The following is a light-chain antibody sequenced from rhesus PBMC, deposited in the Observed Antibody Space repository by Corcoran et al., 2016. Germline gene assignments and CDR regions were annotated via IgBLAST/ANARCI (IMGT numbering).Light chain of an antibody. Sequence: DIVMTQTPLSLPVTPGEPASISCRSSQSLLDSEDGNTYLDWYLQKPGQSPQLLFYEVSNRSSGVPARFRGSGSDTDFTLKISRVEAEDVVVYYCMQALEFPLTFGGGIKVEIK. V-gene: IGKV2-104*02. CDR2: EVS. CDR1: QSLLDSEDGNTY. CDR3: MQALEFPLT. J-gene: IGKJ4*01.